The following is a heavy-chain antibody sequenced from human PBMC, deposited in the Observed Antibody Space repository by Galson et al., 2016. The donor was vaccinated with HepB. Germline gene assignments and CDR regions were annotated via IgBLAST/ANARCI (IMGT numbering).Heavy chain of an antibody. CDR1: GFTFSIYS. D-gene: IGHD2-2*01. V-gene: IGHV3-48*01. Sequence: SLRLSCAASGFTFSIYSLNWVRQAPGKGLEWVSYISSSSSTTDYADSVKGRFTISRDNAKNSLYLQMNSLRAEDTAVYYCANKGYCSSTSCSKDFWGRGTLVTVSS. J-gene: IGHJ4*02. CDR3: ANKGYCSSTSCSKDF. CDR2: ISSSSSTT.